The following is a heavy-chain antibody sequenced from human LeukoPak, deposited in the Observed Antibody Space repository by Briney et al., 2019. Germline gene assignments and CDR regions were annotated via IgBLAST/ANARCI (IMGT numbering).Heavy chain of an antibody. CDR3: ARAGYSGYDTPLEYDY. J-gene: IGHJ4*02. Sequence: SETLSLTCAVSGYSISSGYYWGWIRQPPGKGLEWIGSIYHSGSAYYNPSLKSRVTISVDTSKNQFSLKLSSVTAADTAVYYCARAGYSGYDTPLEYDYWGQGTLVTVSS. CDR1: GYSISSGYY. D-gene: IGHD5-12*01. V-gene: IGHV4-38-2*01. CDR2: IYHSGSA.